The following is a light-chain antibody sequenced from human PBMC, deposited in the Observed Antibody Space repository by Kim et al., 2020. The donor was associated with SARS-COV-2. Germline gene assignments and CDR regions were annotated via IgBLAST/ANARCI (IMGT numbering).Light chain of an antibody. J-gene: IGLJ3*02. CDR2: DVN. Sequence: QSALTQPRSVSFSPFPSFTISCTGTSSDVGNYDLVSWYQQFPGKAPTLMICDVNKRPSGVPDRFSGSKSGNTASLTISGLQAGDEADYYCCSYAGTYTWMFGGGTQLTVL. CDR1: SSDVGNYDL. CDR3: CSYAGTYTWM. V-gene: IGLV2-11*01.